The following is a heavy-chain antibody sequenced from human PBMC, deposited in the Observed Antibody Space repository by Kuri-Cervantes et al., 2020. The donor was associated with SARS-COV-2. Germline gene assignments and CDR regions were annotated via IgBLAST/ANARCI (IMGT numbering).Heavy chain of an antibody. J-gene: IGHJ4*02. CDR1: GFTFSSYS. CDR2: ISSSSSYI. Sequence: GEFLKTSCAASGFTFSSYSMNWVRQAPGKGLEWVSSISSSSSYINYADSVKGRFTISRDNAKNSLYLQMNSLRAEDTAVYYCARDSGSDYWGQGTLVTVSS. CDR3: ARDSGSDY. D-gene: IGHD3-10*01. V-gene: IGHV3-21*01.